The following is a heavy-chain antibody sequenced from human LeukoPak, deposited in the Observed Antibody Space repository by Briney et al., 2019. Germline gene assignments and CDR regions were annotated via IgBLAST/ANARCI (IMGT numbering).Heavy chain of an antibody. CDR3: ARDRGSGWYFDL. V-gene: IGHV4-31*03. J-gene: IGHJ2*01. CDR2: IYYSGST. D-gene: IGHD2-15*01. Sequence: PSQTLSLTCTVSGGSIGSGGYYWTWIRQHPGKGLEWIGYIYYSGSTYYNPSLKSRVTISLDTSKSQFSLKLSSVTAADTAVYYCARDRGSGWYFDLWGRGTLVTVSS. CDR1: GGSIGSGGYY.